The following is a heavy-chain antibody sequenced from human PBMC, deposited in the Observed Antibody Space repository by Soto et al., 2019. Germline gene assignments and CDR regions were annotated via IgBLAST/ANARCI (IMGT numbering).Heavy chain of an antibody. CDR1: GYTFTRNG. J-gene: IGHJ6*02. CDR3: VKDRDSNSWPSRDV. V-gene: IGHV1-18*01. CDR2: ISPNSGNI. D-gene: IGHD3-22*01. Sequence: QVHLVQSGAEVKKPGASVNVSCKTSGYTFTRNGISWVRQAPGQGLEWMGWISPNSGNIKYAQKLQGRVIMTTDTSTSTPYMELSSLRSDDTAVYYCVKDRDSNSWPSRDVWGPGTTVTVSS.